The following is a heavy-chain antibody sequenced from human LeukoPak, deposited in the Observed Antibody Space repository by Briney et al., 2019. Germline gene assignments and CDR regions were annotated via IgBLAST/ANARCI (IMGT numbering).Heavy chain of an antibody. CDR3: ASRGVAAAYDAFDI. J-gene: IGHJ3*02. CDR2: MYSSGSA. Sequence: SQTLSLTCTVSGGSISSYYWSWIRQLAGRGLEWVGRMYSSGSADYNPSLKSRVTMSVGTSKNQFSLKLTSVTAADTAVYYCASRGVAAAYDAFDIWGQGTMVTVSS. D-gene: IGHD6-13*01. CDR1: GGSISSYY. V-gene: IGHV4-4*07.